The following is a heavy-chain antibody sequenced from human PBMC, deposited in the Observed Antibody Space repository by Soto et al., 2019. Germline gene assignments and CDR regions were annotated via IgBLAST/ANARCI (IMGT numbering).Heavy chain of an antibody. J-gene: IGHJ4*02. D-gene: IGHD5-12*01. CDR2: ISPSDGST. CDR1: GYTFTSYE. CDR3: ARNRRDGYNTFDY. V-gene: IGHV1-46*01. Sequence: ASVKVSCKASGYTFTSYEMYWVRQAPGQGLEWMGIISPSDGSTTYAQKFQGRVTMTRDTSTSTVYMELSSLRSEDTAVYYCARNRRDGYNTFDYWGQETLVTVSS.